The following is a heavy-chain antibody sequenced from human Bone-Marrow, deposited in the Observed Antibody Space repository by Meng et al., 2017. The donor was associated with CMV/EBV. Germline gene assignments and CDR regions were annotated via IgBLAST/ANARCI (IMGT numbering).Heavy chain of an antibody. V-gene: IGHV3-9*01. CDR1: GFSLDDYA. CDR3: ARYGDPFDL. CDR2: ISWDSSDI. D-gene: IGHD2-21*02. Sequence: GGSLRLSCVASGFSLDDYAMHWVRQAPGKGLEWVSGISWDSSDIGYADFVKGRFTIARDNAKNSLYLQMNSLGTEDTALYYCARYGDPFDLWGQGTLVTVSS. J-gene: IGHJ4*02.